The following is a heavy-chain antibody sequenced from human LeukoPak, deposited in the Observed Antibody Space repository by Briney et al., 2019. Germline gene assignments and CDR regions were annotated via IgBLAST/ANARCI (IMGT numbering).Heavy chain of an antibody. Sequence: SETLSLTCTVSGYSISSGYYWGWIRQPPGKGLEWIGSIYHSGSTYYNPSLKSRVAISVDTSKNQFSLKLSSVTAADTAVYYCARVMLELWFDIWGQGTMVTVSS. D-gene: IGHD3-16*01. J-gene: IGHJ3*02. V-gene: IGHV4-38-2*02. CDR1: GYSISSGYY. CDR3: ARVMLELWFDI. CDR2: IYHSGST.